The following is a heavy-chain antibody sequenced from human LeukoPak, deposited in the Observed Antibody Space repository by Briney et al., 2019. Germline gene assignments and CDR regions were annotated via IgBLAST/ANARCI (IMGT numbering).Heavy chain of an antibody. J-gene: IGHJ4*02. CDR3: ARHADMVMYYFDY. CDR2: IYYSGST. D-gene: IGHD5-18*01. V-gene: IGHV4-59*08. Sequence: PSETLSLTCTVSGGSISSYYWSWIRQPPGKGLEWIGYIYYSGSTNYHPSLKSRVTISVDTSKNQFSLKLSSVTAADTAVYYCARHADMVMYYFDYWGQGTLVTVSS. CDR1: GGSISSYY.